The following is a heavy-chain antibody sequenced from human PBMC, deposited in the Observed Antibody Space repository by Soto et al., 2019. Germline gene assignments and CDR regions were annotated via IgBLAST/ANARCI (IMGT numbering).Heavy chain of an antibody. V-gene: IGHV1-2*04. Sequence: ASLKVSCQASGYTFTGYYMHWVRQAPGQGLEWMGWINPNSGGTNYAQNFQGWVTMARDTSSSTAYMEMSRRRADDTAVYYCARHDDVDGSYYYYCYGMNVWGQGTTVTVSS. J-gene: IGHJ6*02. D-gene: IGHD1-26*01. CDR3: ARHDDVDGSYYYYCYGMNV. CDR1: GYTFTGYY. CDR2: INPNSGGT.